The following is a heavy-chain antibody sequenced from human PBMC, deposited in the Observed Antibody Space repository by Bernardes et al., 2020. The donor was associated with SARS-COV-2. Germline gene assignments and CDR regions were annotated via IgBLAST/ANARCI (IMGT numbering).Heavy chain of an antibody. CDR1: GYSFTSYW. J-gene: IGHJ3*02. Sequence: GESLKISCKGSGYSFTSYWIGWVRQMPGKGLEWMGIIYPGDSDTRYSPSFQGQVTISADKSISTAYLQWSSLKASDTAMYYCARQFMGIAAAGYAFDIWGQGTMVTVSS. CDR3: ARQFMGIAAAGYAFDI. V-gene: IGHV5-51*01. CDR2: IYPGDSDT. D-gene: IGHD6-13*01.